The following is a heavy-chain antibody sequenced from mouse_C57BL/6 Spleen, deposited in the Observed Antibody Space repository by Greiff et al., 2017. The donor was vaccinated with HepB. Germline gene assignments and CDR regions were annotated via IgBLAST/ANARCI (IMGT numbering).Heavy chain of an antibody. D-gene: IGHD1-1*01. Sequence: QVQLQQPGAELVKPGASVKLSCKASGYTFTSYWMQWVKQRPGQGLEWIGEIDPSDSYTNYNQKFKGKATLTVDTSSSTAYMQLSSLTSEDSAVYYCARYITTVVATRAMDYWGQGTSVTVSS. CDR1: GYTFTSYW. V-gene: IGHV1-50*01. CDR3: ARYITTVVATRAMDY. CDR2: IDPSDSYT. J-gene: IGHJ4*01.